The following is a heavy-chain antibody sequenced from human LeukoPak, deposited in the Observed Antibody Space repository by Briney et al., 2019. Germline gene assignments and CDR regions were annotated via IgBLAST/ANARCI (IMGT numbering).Heavy chain of an antibody. Sequence: GGSLRLSCAASGFTFSSSAMNWVRQAPGKGLEWVSAISGSGGSTYYADSVKGRFTISRDNSRNTLYLQMNSLRAEDTAVYYCARIHSYYYDSSGYPWGQGTMVTVSS. CDR3: ARIHSYYYDSSGYP. CDR1: GFTFSSSA. V-gene: IGHV3-23*01. CDR2: ISGSGGST. D-gene: IGHD3-22*01. J-gene: IGHJ3*01.